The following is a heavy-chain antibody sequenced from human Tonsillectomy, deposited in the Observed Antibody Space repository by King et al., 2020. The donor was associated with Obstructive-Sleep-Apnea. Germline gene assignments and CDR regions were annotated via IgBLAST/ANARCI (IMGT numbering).Heavy chain of an antibody. Sequence: QLVQSGAEVEKPGASVKVSCKASGYTFTSYGISWVRQAPGQGLEWMGWISAYNGNTNYAQKLQGRVTMTTDTSTGTAYMELRSLRSDDTAVYYCAREGKTYYEILTGYYERPFDPWGQGTLVTVSS. D-gene: IGHD3-9*01. CDR1: GYTFTSYG. J-gene: IGHJ5*02. CDR3: AREGKTYYEILTGYYERPFDP. CDR2: ISAYNGNT. V-gene: IGHV1-18*04.